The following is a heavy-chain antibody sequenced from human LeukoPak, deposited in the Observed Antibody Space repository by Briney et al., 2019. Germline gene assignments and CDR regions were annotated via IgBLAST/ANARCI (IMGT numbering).Heavy chain of an antibody. D-gene: IGHD6-25*01. CDR3: ARSDFLSYSSVDY. V-gene: IGHV4-61*01. CDR1: GGSVSSGSYY. Sequence: SETQSLTCTVSGGSVSSGSYYWSWIRQPPGKGLEWIGYIYYSGSTNYNPSLKSRVTISVDTSKNQFSLKLSSVTAADTAVYYCARSDFLSYSSVDYWGQGTLVTVSS. CDR2: IYYSGST. J-gene: IGHJ4*02.